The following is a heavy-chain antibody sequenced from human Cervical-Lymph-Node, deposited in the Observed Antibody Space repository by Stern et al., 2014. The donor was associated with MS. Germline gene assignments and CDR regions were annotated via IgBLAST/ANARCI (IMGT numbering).Heavy chain of an antibody. V-gene: IGHV1-69*08. CDR2: ITPILATP. D-gene: IGHD6-6*01. J-gene: IGHJ3*02. Sequence: DQLVESGAEVKKPGSSVKVSCTASGDTFSSYTFSWVRQAPGHGLEWMGRITPILATPNYSQKFQGRLTITADRSTNTVYMELTSLTSEDTALHYCARSGRSSHAFDIWGQGTLVTVSS. CDR3: ARSGRSSHAFDI. CDR1: GDTFSSYT.